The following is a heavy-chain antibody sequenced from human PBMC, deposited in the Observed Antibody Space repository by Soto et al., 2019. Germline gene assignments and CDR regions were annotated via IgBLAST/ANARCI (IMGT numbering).Heavy chain of an antibody. CDR3: ARMRMAARQNPYYYSGMDV. CDR1: GGSVSSGSYS. J-gene: IGHJ6*04. V-gene: IGHV4-61*01. CDR2: IYYSGST. D-gene: IGHD6-6*01. Sequence: QMQLQESGPGLVKPSETLSLTCTVSGGSVSSGSYSCSWIRQPPGKGLACFGYIYYSGSTNYNPSVKSRITIAGDTSKNQFSRKLTSVTAADTAVYYWARMRMAARQNPYYYSGMDVGGKGTTVPVSS.